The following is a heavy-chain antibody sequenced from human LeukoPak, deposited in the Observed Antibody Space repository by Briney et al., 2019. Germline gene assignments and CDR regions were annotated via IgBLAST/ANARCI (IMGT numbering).Heavy chain of an antibody. CDR2: INHSGST. CDR3: ARVYSSGWYGAFDI. D-gene: IGHD6-19*01. CDR1: GGSFSGYY. Sequence: SETLSLTCAVYGGSFSGYYWSWIRQPPGKGLEWIGEINHSGSTNYNPSLKSRVTISVDTSKNQFSLKLSSVTAADTAVYYCARVYSSGWYGAFDIWGQGTMVTVSS. J-gene: IGHJ3*02. V-gene: IGHV4-34*01.